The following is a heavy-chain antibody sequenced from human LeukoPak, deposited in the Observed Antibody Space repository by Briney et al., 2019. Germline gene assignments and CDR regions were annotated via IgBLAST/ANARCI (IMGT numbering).Heavy chain of an antibody. CDR2: ISYDGSNK. J-gene: IGHJ4*02. CDR1: GFTFSSYG. V-gene: IGHV3-30*03. Sequence: PRRSLRLSCAASGFTFSSYGMHWVRQAPGKGLEWVAVISYDGSNKYYADSVKGRFTISRDNSKNTLYLQMNSLRAEDTAVYYCARVTRWELPDFDYWGQGTLVTVSS. D-gene: IGHD1-26*01. CDR3: ARVTRWELPDFDY.